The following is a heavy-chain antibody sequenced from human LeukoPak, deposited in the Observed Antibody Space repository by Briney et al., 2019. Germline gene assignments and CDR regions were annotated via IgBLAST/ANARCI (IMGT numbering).Heavy chain of an antibody. CDR1: GFTFSSYW. J-gene: IGHJ4*02. D-gene: IGHD6-13*01. Sequence: PGGSLRLSCAASGFTFSSYWMHWVRQAPGKGLVWVSRINSDGSSTSYADSVKGRFTISRDNAKNSLYLQMNSLRAEDTALYYCGKDMKYSSRWLDYWGQGTLVTVSS. CDR2: INSDGSST. V-gene: IGHV3-74*01. CDR3: GKDMKYSSRWLDY.